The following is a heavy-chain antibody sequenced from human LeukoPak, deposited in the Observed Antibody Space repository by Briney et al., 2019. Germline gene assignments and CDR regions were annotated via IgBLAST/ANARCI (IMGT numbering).Heavy chain of an antibody. Sequence: GSLRLSCAASGFTFSNYWMHWVRQAPGKGLVWVSRINSDGSSTSYADSVRGRFTTSRDNAENTLYLQVNSLRAEDTAVYYCARGTGSSSGWYAYWGQGTLVTVSS. J-gene: IGHJ4*02. V-gene: IGHV3-74*01. D-gene: IGHD6-19*01. CDR3: ARGTGSSSGWYAY. CDR2: INSDGSST. CDR1: GFTFSNYW.